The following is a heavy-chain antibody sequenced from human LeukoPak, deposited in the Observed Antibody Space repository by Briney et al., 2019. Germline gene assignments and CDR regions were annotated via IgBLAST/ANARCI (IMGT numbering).Heavy chain of an antibody. CDR3: AREGYSDSSGYYQSDAFDI. D-gene: IGHD3-22*01. J-gene: IGHJ3*02. V-gene: IGHV4-31*03. CDR2: IYYSGST. CDR1: GGSISSGGYY. Sequence: SQTLSLTCTVSGGSISSGGYYWSWIRQHPGKGLEWIGYIYYSGSTYYNPSLKSRVSISLDTSKKHFSLKLSSVTAAETAVYYCAREGYSDSSGYYQSDAFDIWGQGTMVTVSS.